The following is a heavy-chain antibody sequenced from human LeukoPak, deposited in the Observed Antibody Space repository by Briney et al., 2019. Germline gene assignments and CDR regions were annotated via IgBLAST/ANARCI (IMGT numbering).Heavy chain of an antibody. CDR2: IYYSGNT. J-gene: IGHJ4*02. CDR3: ARGGWYEDY. CDR1: GGSMSSYY. D-gene: IGHD6-19*01. Sequence: SETLSLICTVSGGSMSSYYWSWFRQPPGKGLEWIGYIYYSGNTNYNSSLKSRVTISVDTSKNQFSLRLSSVTAADTAVYYCARGGWYEDYWGQGTLVTVSS. V-gene: IGHV4-59*01.